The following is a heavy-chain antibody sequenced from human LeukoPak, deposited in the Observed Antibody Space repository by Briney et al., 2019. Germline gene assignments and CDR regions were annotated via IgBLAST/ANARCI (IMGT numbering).Heavy chain of an antibody. CDR3: AELGITMIGGV. D-gene: IGHD3-10*02. V-gene: IGHV3-48*03. CDR1: GFTFSTYA. J-gene: IGHJ6*04. Sequence: GGSLRLSCAASGFTFSTYAMSWVRQAPGKGLEWVPYISSSGSTIYYADSVKGRFTISRDNAKNSLYLQMNSLRAEDTAVYYCAELGITMIGGVWGKGTTVTISS. CDR2: ISSSGSTI.